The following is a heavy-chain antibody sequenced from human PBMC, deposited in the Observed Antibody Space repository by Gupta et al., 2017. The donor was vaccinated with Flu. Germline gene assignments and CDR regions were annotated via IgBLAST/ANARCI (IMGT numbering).Heavy chain of an antibody. D-gene: IGHD4/OR15-4a*01. CDR1: GGSISSYY. V-gene: IGHV4-59*01. CDR3: ATGADQYFDY. J-gene: IGHJ4*02. Sequence: QLQLQESGPGLVKPSETLSLSCTVSGGSISSYYWSWIRQPPGQGLEWIGYVYYSGNTNYNPSLKSRVTISLDMSKNQFSLSLSSVTAADTAVYYCATGADQYFDYWGQGTLVSVSS. CDR2: VYYSGNT.